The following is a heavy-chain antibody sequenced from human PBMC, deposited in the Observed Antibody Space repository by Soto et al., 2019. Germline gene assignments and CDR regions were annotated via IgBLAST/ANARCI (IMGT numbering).Heavy chain of an antibody. CDR1: GGTFSSYA. J-gene: IGHJ4*02. CDR3: AITPYYYDSSGYYYLEYFDY. V-gene: IGHV1-69*13. CDR2: IIPIFGTA. D-gene: IGHD3-22*01. Sequence: AASVKVSCKASGGTFSSYAISWVRQAPGQGLEWMGGIIPIFGTANYAQKFQGRVTITADESTSTAYMELSSLRSEDTAVYYCAITPYYYDSSGYYYLEYFDYWGQGTLVTVSS.